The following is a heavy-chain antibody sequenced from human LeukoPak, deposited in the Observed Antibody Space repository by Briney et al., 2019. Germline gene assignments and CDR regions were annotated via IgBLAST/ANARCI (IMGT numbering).Heavy chain of an antibody. CDR3: ARDHGGNSDPFDY. CDR2: ISAYNGNT. Sequence: ASVTVSCTASGGTFSSYAISWVRQAPGQGLEWMGWISAYNGNTNYAQKLQGRVTITADKSTSTAYMELSSLRSEDTAVYYCARDHGGNSDPFDYWGQGTLVTVSS. CDR1: GGTFSSYA. V-gene: IGHV1-18*01. D-gene: IGHD4-23*01. J-gene: IGHJ4*02.